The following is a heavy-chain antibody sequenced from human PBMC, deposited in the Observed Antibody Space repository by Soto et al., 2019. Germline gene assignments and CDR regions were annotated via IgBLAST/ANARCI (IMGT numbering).Heavy chain of an antibody. CDR2: ISSSSSYI. D-gene: IGHD3-16*01. V-gene: IGHV3-21*01. CDR1: GFTFSSYS. Sequence: GGSLRLSCAASGFTFSSYSMNWVRQAPGKGLEWVSSISSSSSYIYYADSVKGRFTISRDNAKNSLYLQMNSLRAEDTAVYYCARERAPPGALGELLNWFDPWGQGTLVTVSS. J-gene: IGHJ5*02. CDR3: ARERAPPGALGELLNWFDP.